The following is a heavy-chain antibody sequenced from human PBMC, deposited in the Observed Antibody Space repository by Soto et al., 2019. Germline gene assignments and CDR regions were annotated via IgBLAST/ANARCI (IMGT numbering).Heavy chain of an antibody. J-gene: IGHJ2*01. Sequence: KGLEWVSTISDNGDDTYSADSVKGRFTISRDNSKNTLYLHLNSLRAEDTAVYFFFKEKGGIRAVISVSAFLLNRSSDL. D-gene: IGHD2-2*01. CDR2: ISDNGDDT. CDR3: FKEKGGIRAVISVSAFLLNRSSDL. V-gene: IGHV3-23*01.